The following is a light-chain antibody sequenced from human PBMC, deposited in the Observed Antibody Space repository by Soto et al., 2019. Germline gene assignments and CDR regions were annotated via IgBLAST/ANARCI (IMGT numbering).Light chain of an antibody. V-gene: IGKV3-15*01. Sequence: EIGMTQSPATLSLSPGERATLSCRASQSLGSHLAWYQQKPDQAPRLLIYAASTRATGIPARFSGSGSGTEFSLTISNLQSEDFAVYYCQQYNNWPPITFGGGTKVDIK. CDR1: QSLGSH. J-gene: IGKJ4*01. CDR3: QQYNNWPPIT. CDR2: AAS.